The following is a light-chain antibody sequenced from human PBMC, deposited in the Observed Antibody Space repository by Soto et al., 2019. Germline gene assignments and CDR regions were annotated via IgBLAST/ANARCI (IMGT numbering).Light chain of an antibody. Sequence: EIVMTQSPATLSVSPGERATLSCRASQRVSSNLAWYQQKPGQAPRLLIYATSTRATGIPDRFSGSGSGTAFTLTISSLQSEDFAVYHGQQYDNKPPITFGQGTRLEIK. J-gene: IGKJ5*01. CDR2: ATS. V-gene: IGKV3-15*01. CDR1: QRVSSN. CDR3: QQYDNKPPIT.